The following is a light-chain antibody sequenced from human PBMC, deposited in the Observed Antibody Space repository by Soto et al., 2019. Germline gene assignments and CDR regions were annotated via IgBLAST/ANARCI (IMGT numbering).Light chain of an antibody. CDR1: QSVSSSF. Sequence: EIVLTQSPGTLSLSPGERATLSCRASQSVSSSFLAWYQQKPGQAPRLLIWGASSRATGIPDRFSGSGSGTDFTHTIRRLEPEDVGVYYCQQYGRSPLTFGGGTKVEIK. CDR2: GAS. CDR3: QQYGRSPLT. J-gene: IGKJ4*01. V-gene: IGKV3-20*01.